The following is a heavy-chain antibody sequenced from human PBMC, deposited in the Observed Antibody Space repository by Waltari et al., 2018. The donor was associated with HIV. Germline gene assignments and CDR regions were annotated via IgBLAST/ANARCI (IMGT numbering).Heavy chain of an antibody. J-gene: IGHJ6*02. V-gene: IGHV1-69*02. CDR2: IIPILDLS. CDR1: GDTFRSYT. CDR3: ARGKGYYGMDV. Sequence: QVQLAQSGAEVKKPGSSVRVSCKASGDTFRSYTINWVRQAPGQGLEWMGRIIPILDLSNSAQKFQDRVTIMADKSTNTAYMDLSSLTSEDTAVYYCARGKGYYGMDVWGQGTTVTVSS.